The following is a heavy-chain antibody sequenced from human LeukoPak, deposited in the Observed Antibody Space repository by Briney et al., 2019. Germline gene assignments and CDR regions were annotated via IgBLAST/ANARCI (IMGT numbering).Heavy chain of an antibody. CDR1: GFTFSSYA. J-gene: IGHJ3*02. Sequence: QAGGSLRLSCAASGFTFSSYAMSWVRQAPGKGLEWVSAITSSGGSTYYAASVKGRFTISRDNSKNTLYLQMNSLRAEDTAVYYCAKSSVYSSSWSNDAFDIWGQGTMVTVSS. CDR2: ITSSGGST. D-gene: IGHD6-13*01. CDR3: AKSSVYSSSWSNDAFDI. V-gene: IGHV3-23*01.